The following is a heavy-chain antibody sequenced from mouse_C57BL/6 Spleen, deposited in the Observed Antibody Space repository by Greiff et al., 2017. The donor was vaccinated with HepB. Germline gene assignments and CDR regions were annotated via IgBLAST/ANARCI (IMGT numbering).Heavy chain of an antibody. CDR3: ARSGGLRRADH. CDR2: INPGSGGT. D-gene: IGHD2-4*01. V-gene: IGHV1-54*01. CDR1: GYAFTNYL. J-gene: IGHJ2*01. Sequence: QVQLQQSGAELVRPGTSVKVSCKASGYAFTNYLIEWVKQRPGQGLEWIGVINPGSGGTNYNEKFKGKATLTADKSSSTAYMQLSSLTSEDSAVYYCARSGGLRRADHWGQGTTLTVSS.